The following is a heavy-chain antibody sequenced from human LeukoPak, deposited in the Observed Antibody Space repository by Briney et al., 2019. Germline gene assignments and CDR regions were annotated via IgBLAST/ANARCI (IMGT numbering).Heavy chain of an antibody. V-gene: IGHV3-23*01. CDR2: ISGSGGST. D-gene: IGHD3-10*02. Sequence: GGSLRLSCAASGFTFSSYDMSWVRQAPGKGLEWVSAISGSGGSTYYADSVKGRFTISRDNSKNTLYLQMNSLRAEDTAVYYCAKGPLVRYAGSYFFDYWGQGTLVTVSS. CDR1: GFTFSSYD. J-gene: IGHJ4*02. CDR3: AKGPLVRYAGSYFFDY.